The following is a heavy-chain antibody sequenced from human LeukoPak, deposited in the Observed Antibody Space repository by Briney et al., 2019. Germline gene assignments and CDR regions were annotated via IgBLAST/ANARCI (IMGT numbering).Heavy chain of an antibody. V-gene: IGHV4-30-4*01. Sequence: TLSLTCTVSGGSISSGEYYWRWIRQPPGEGLEWIGYFSYTGSTYYNPSVKSQVSISVDTSKNQFSLKLTSVTAADTAVYYCARALNGYFYAFDSWGQGTLVTVSS. CDR1: GGSISSGEYY. D-gene: IGHD2/OR15-2a*01. J-gene: IGHJ4*02. CDR2: FSYTGST. CDR3: ARALNGYFYAFDS.